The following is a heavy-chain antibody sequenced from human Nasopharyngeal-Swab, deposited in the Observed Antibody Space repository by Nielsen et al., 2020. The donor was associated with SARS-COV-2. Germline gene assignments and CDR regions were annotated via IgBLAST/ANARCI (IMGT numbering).Heavy chain of an antibody. J-gene: IGHJ6*03. CDR3: ARTQYYDILTGYYYYYYYMDV. D-gene: IGHD3-9*01. CDR2: IYSGGST. V-gene: IGHV3-53*01. Sequence: VHQAPGKGLEWVSVIYSGGSTYYADSVKGRFTISRDNSKNTLYLQMNSLRAEDTAVYYCARTQYYDILTGYYYYYYYMDVWGKGTTVTVSS.